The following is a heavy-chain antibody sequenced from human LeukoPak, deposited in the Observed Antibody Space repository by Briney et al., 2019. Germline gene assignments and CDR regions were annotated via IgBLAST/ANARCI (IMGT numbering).Heavy chain of an antibody. CDR3: AMYSEAGGTFDY. J-gene: IGHJ4*02. CDR2: ISAYNGNT. D-gene: IGHD1-26*01. V-gene: IGHV1-18*01. Sequence: GGSLRLSCAASGFTFSTYAIHWVRQAPGKGLEWMGWISAYNGNTNYAQKLQGRVTMTTDTSTSTAYMELRSLRSDVTAVYYCAMYSEAGGTFDYWGQGTLVTVSS. CDR1: GFTFSTYA.